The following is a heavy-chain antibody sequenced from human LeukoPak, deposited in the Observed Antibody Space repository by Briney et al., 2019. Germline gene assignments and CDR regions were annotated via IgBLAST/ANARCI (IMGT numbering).Heavy chain of an antibody. CDR1: GYTFTSYG. CDR3: ARDRYDILTGYPPYYFDY. CDR2: ISACNGNT. Sequence: ASVKVSCKASGYTFTSYGISWVRQAPGQGLEWMGWISACNGNTNYAQKLQGGVTMTTDTSTSTAYMELRSLRSDDTAVYYCARDRYDILTGYPPYYFDYWGQGTLVTVSS. J-gene: IGHJ4*02. D-gene: IGHD3-9*01. V-gene: IGHV1-18*04.